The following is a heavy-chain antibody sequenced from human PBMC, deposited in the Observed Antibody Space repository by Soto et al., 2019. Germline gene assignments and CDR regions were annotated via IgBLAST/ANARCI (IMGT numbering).Heavy chain of an antibody. J-gene: IGHJ6*02. D-gene: IGHD2-2*01. CDR3: ARSGYCISTICYGLEYYYGMDV. V-gene: IGHV5-51*01. Sequence: GESLKISCKGSGYSFTSYWIGWVRQMPGKGLEWMGIIYPGDSDTRYSPSFQGQVTISADKSISTAYLQWSSLKASDTAMYYCARSGYCISTICYGLEYYYGMDVWGQGTTVTVS. CDR1: GYSFTSYW. CDR2: IYPGDSDT.